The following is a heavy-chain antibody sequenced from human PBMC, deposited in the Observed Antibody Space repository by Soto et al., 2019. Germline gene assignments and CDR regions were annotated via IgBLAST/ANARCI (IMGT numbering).Heavy chain of an antibody. V-gene: IGHV4-31*03. CDR2: IYYSGRT. J-gene: IGHJ5*02. CDR3: ARCPGYRAWFDP. CDR1: GGSISSGGYY. D-gene: IGHD5-12*01. Sequence: QVQLQESGPGLVKPSQTLSLTCTGSGGSISSGGYYWRWIRQHPGKCLEWIGYIYYSGRTYYNPALKSRVTISVDTSKNQFALKLSSVTAADTAVYYCARCPGYRAWFDPWGQGTLGTVSS.